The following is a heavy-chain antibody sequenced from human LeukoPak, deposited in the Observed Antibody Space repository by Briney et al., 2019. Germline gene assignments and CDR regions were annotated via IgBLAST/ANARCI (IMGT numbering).Heavy chain of an antibody. CDR1: SGSISTSSYC. CDR2: ISYRGTT. D-gene: IGHD6-25*01. CDR3: ARHPSSAWHADY. Sequence: SETLSLTCTVSSGSISTSSYCWGWIRQPPGKGLEWIGSISYRGTTYYNPSLKSRVTISVDTSNNQFSLRLTSVTAADTAVYFCARHPSSAWHADYWGHGTLVTVSS. J-gene: IGHJ4*01. V-gene: IGHV4-39*01.